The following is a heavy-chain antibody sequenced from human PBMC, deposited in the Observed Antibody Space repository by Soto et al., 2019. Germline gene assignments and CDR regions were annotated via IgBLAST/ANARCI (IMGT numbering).Heavy chain of an antibody. V-gene: IGHV3-30-3*01. J-gene: IGHJ4*02. CDR2: ISYDGSNK. Sequence: QVQLVESGGGVVQPGRSLRLSCAASGFTFSSYAMHWVRQAPGKGLEWVAVISYDGSNKYYADSVKGRFTISRDNSKNTLYLQMNSLRAEDTAVYYCARDRWPVVIDYWGQGTLVTVSS. CDR3: ARDRWPVVIDY. D-gene: IGHD2-15*01. CDR1: GFTFSSYA.